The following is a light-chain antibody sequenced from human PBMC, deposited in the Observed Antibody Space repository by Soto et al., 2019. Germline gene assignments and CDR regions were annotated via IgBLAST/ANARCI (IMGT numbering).Light chain of an antibody. CDR3: QQYNNWPPWT. CDR2: GAS. Sequence: EIVMTQSPATLSVSPGERATLSCRASRSVSSNLAWYQQKPGQAPRLLIYGASTRATGIPARFSGSGSGTEVTLTISSLQSEDFAVYYCQQYNNWPPWTFGQGTKLEIK. V-gene: IGKV3-15*01. J-gene: IGKJ2*02. CDR1: RSVSSN.